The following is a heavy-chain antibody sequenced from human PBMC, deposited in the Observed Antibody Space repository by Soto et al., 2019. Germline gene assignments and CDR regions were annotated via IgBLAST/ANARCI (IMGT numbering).Heavy chain of an antibody. D-gene: IGHD2-21*02. Sequence: QVQLQESGPGLVKPSQTLSLTCTVSGGSISSGGYYWSWIRQHPGKGLEWIGYIYYSGSTYYNPSIKSRVTIXVXTXXNQFSLKLSSVTAADTAVYYCARVCGGDCHYGMDVWGQGTTVTVSS. V-gene: IGHV4-31*03. CDR2: IYYSGST. J-gene: IGHJ6*02. CDR3: ARVCGGDCHYGMDV. CDR1: GGSISSGGYY.